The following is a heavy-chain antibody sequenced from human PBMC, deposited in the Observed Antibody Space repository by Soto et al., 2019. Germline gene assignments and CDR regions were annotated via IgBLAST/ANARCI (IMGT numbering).Heavy chain of an antibody. V-gene: IGHV3-15*01. CDR2: IKSKTDGGTT. CDR1: GFTFSNAW. D-gene: IGHD4-17*01. J-gene: IGHJ3*02. Sequence: EVQLVESGGGLVKPGGSLRLSCAASGFTFSNAWMSWVRQAPGKGLEWVGRIKSKTDGGTTDYAAPVKGRFAISRDDSKNTLYLQMNSLKTEDTAVYYCTTTTVADAFDIWGQGTMVTVSS. CDR3: TTTTVADAFDI.